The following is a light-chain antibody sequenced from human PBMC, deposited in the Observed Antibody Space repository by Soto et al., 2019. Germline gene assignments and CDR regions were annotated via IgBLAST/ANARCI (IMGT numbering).Light chain of an antibody. CDR3: QQYGSSPRVT. J-gene: IGKJ4*01. Sequence: EIVLTQSPGTLSLSPGERATLSCRASQSVSSNYLAWYQQKPGQAPRLLIYGASSSATGIPDRFSGSGSGTDFTLTISRLEPEDFAVYYCQQYGSSPRVTFGGGTKVAIK. V-gene: IGKV3-20*01. CDR1: QSVSSNY. CDR2: GAS.